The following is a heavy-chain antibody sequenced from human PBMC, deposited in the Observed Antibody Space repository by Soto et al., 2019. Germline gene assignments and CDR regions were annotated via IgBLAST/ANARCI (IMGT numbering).Heavy chain of an antibody. V-gene: IGHV1-18*01. J-gene: IGHJ4*02. CDR3: ARGRYGDY. Sequence: QVHLVQSGAEVKKPGASVKVSCKCSGYTFTSYGITWVRQAPGQGLEGMGWISAHNDNTDYAQKLQGRVTVTRDTSTSTAYMELRSLRSDDPAVYYCARGRYGDYWGQGALVTVSS. CDR1: GYTFTSYG. D-gene: IGHD1-1*01. CDR2: ISAHNDNT.